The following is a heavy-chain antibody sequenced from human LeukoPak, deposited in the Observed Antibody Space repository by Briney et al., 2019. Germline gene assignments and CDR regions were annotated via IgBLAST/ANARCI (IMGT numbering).Heavy chain of an antibody. CDR2: IYTSGST. CDR1: CGSISSYY. D-gene: IGHD3-22*01. Sequence: SETLSVTCTVSCGSISSYYWSWIRQPAGKGLEWIGCIYTSGSTNYNPSLKSRVTMSVDTSKNQFSLKLSSVTAADTAVYYCARDSFTMIVVDHDAFDIWGQGTMVTVSS. CDR3: ARDSFTMIVVDHDAFDI. V-gene: IGHV4-4*07. J-gene: IGHJ3*02.